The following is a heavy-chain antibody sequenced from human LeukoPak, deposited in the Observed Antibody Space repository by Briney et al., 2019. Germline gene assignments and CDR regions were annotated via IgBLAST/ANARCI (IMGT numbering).Heavy chain of an antibody. J-gene: IGHJ4*02. CDR3: AKWGDYDILTGYYDPDY. D-gene: IGHD3-9*01. V-gene: IGHV3-23*01. Sequence: GGSLRLSCAAPGFTVTNYAMYWVRQAPGKGLEWVSAISGRGDSTYYADSVKGRFTISRDTSKNTLFLQMNSLRAEDTAVYYCAKWGDYDILTGYYDPDYWGQGTLVTVSS. CDR1: GFTVTNYA. CDR2: ISGRGDST.